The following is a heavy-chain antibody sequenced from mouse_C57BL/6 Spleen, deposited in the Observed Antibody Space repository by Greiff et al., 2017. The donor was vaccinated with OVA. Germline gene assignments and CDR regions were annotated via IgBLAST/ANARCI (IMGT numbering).Heavy chain of an antibody. J-gene: IGHJ3*01. D-gene: IGHD2-4*01. CDR1: GYTFTSYW. Sequence: QVQLQQPGAELVKPGASVKLSCKASGYTFTSYWMHWVKQRPGPGLEWIGMIHPNSGSTNYNEKFKSKATLTVDKSSSTAYMQLSSLTSEDSAVYYCARDDYDGAWFAYWGQGTLVTVSA. V-gene: IGHV1-64*01. CDR2: IHPNSGST. CDR3: ARDDYDGAWFAY.